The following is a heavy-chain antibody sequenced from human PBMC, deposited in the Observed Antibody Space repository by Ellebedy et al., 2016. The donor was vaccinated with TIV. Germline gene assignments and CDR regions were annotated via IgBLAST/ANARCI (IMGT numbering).Heavy chain of an antibody. D-gene: IGHD6-13*01. V-gene: IGHV3-53*01. CDR1: GFTVGNNY. J-gene: IGHJ4*02. Sequence: PGGSLRLSCTASGFTVGNNYMNWLRQAPGKGLEWVSLIYSGGDTVYADSVKGRFTISRDSSKNTWYLQMNSLRAEDTAVYYGARDPPGIAASGPYKWGQGTLVTVSS. CDR2: IYSGGDT. CDR3: ARDPPGIAASGPYK.